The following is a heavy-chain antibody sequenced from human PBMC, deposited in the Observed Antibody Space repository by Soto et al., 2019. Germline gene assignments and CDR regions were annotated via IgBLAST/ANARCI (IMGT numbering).Heavy chain of an antibody. J-gene: IGHJ6*02. CDR1: GYALAGYS. CDR2: INAGNGNT. CDR3: ARDRGIAAADLDGTYYYGMDV. Sequence: ASVKVSCKASGYALAGYSMHWARHAPGQRLEWMGWINAGNGNTKYSQKFQGRVTITRDTSTSTAYMELSSLRSEDTAVYYCARDRGIAAADLDGTYYYGMDVWGQGTTVTVSS. V-gene: IGHV1-3*01. D-gene: IGHD6-13*01.